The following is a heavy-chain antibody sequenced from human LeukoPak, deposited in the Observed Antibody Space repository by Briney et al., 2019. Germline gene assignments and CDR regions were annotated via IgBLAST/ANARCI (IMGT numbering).Heavy chain of an antibody. V-gene: IGHV3-15*01. D-gene: IGHD4-11*01. J-gene: IGHJ4*02. CDR1: GFTFSNAW. Sequence: GGSLRLSCAASGFTFSNAWMSWVRQAPGKGLEWVGRIKSKTDGGTTDYAAPVKGRFTTSRDDSKNTLYLQMNSLKTEDTAVYYCTTATGGGGFDYWGQGTLVTVSS. CDR2: IKSKTDGGTT. CDR3: TTATGGGGFDY.